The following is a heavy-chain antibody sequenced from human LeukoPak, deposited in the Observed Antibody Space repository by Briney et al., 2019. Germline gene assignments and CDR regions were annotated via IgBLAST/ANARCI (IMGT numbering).Heavy chain of an antibody. CDR2: INPNRSVT. CDR3: ARGGPYWFDP. Sequence: GASVKVSCKASGYTFAGYYLHWVRQGPGQGLEWMGWINPNRSVTNYAQNFQGRVTMTRDTSISTVYLELNRLRSDDTAVYYCARGGPYWFDPWGQGTLLTVSS. V-gene: IGHV1-2*02. J-gene: IGHJ5*02. D-gene: IGHD3-16*01. CDR1: GYTFAGYY.